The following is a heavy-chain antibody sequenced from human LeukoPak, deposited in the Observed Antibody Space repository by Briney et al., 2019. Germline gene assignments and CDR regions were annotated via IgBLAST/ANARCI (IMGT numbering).Heavy chain of an antibody. CDR1: GYTFTGYY. V-gene: IGHV1-2*02. CDR3: ARAYYDSSGYIDY. D-gene: IGHD3-22*01. Sequence: ASVTVSCTASGYTFTGYYMHWVRQAPGQGLEWMGWINPNSGGTNYAQKFQGRVTMTRDTSISTAYMELSRLRSDDTAVYYCARAYYDSSGYIDYWGQGTLVTVSS. CDR2: INPNSGGT. J-gene: IGHJ4*02.